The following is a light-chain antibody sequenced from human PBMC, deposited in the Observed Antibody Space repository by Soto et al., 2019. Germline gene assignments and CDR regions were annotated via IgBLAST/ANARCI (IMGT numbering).Light chain of an antibody. CDR1: SSDVGRYNI. V-gene: IGLV2-23*01. CDR2: EGS. CDR3: CSYAGSSTYV. Sequence: QSALTQPASVSGSPGQSITISCTGTSSDVGRYNIVSWYQQHPGKAPKLMSYEGSKRPSGVSDRFSGSKSGNTASLTISGLQAEDEADYYCCSYAGSSTYVFGTGTKLTV. J-gene: IGLJ1*01.